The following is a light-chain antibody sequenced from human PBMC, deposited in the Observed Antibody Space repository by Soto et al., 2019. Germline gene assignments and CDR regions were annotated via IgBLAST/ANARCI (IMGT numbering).Light chain of an antibody. V-gene: IGKV1-39*01. J-gene: IGKJ2*01. Sequence: DIQMTQSPSSLSVSVGDRVTITCRASQNIAGYLNWYQQKPGKAPELLIYGSSTLQSGVPSSFSGSGSGTDFTLPISSLQPEDFATYYCQQTYITPYTFGQGTNLEIK. CDR3: QQTYITPYT. CDR1: QNIAGY. CDR2: GSS.